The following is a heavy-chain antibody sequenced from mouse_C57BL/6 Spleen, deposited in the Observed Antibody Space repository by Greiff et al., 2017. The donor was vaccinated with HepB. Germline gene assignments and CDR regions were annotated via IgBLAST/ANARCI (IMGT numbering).Heavy chain of an antibody. CDR1: GYSFTGYY. CDR2: IYPYNGVS. Sequence: EVQRVESGPELVKPGASVKISCKASGYSFTGYYMHWVKQSHGNILDWIGYIYPYNGVSSYNQKFKGKATLTVDKSSSTAYMELRSLTSEDSAVYYCARITTVVARGWYFDVWGTGTTVTVSS. CDR3: ARITTVVARGWYFDV. V-gene: IGHV1-31*01. D-gene: IGHD1-1*01. J-gene: IGHJ1*03.